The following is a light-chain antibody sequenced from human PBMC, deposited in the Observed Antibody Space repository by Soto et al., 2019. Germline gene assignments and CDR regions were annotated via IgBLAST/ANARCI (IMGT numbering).Light chain of an antibody. CDR3: SSDVNNKV. Sequence: QSALTQPPSASGYPGQSVTISCTGTSSDVGRYNYVSWYQQHPGKAPRLIIYEVSKRPSGVPDRFSGSKSGNTASLTVSGLQAEDEADYYCSSDVNNKVFGGGTKVTVL. V-gene: IGLV2-8*01. J-gene: IGLJ3*02. CDR2: EVS. CDR1: SSDVGRYNY.